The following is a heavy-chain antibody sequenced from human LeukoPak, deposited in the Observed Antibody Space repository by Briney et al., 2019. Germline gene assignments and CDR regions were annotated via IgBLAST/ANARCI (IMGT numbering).Heavy chain of an antibody. CDR1: GFTFISYW. CDR2: IYHTGST. D-gene: IGHD6-19*01. V-gene: IGHV4-38-2*01. Sequence: GSLRLSCAASGFTFISYWMSWVRQAPGKGLEWIGSIYHTGSTYYNPSLKSRVTISLDASNKQFSLRLSSVTAADTAVYYCARGSHPVTGTLGGYFDPWGQGTLVTVSS. CDR3: ARGSHPVTGTLGGYFDP. J-gene: IGHJ4*02.